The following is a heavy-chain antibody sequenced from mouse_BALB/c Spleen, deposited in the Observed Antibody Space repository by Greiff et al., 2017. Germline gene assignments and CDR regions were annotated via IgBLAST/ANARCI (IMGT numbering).Heavy chain of an antibody. J-gene: IGHJ4*01. CDR3: TRDYYCIYAMDY. D-gene: IGHD1-1*01. V-gene: IGHV1-15*01. Sequence: VQLQQSGAELVRPGASVTLSCKASGYTFTDYEMHWVQQTPVHGLEWIGAIDPETGGTAYNQKFKGKATLTADKSSSTAYMELRSLTSKGSAVFYCTRDYYCIYAMDYWGQGTSVTVSS. CDR1: GYTFTDYE. CDR2: IDPETGGT.